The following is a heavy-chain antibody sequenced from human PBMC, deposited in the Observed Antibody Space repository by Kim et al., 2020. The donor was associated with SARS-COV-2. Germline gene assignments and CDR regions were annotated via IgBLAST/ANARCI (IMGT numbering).Heavy chain of an antibody. Sequence: GGSLRLSCAASGFTFSSYSLNWVRQAPGKGLEWVSSISSSSSYIYYADSVKGRFTISRDNAKNSLYLQMNSLRAEDTAVYYCARDALADYDFWSGYFYRSGMDVWGRGTTVTVSS. V-gene: IGHV3-21*01. CDR2: ISSSSSYI. CDR1: GFTFSSYS. CDR3: ARDALADYDFWSGYFYRSGMDV. D-gene: IGHD3-3*01. J-gene: IGHJ6*02.